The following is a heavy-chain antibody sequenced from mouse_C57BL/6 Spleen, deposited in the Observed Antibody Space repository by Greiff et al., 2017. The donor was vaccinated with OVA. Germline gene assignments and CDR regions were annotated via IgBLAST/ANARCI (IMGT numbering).Heavy chain of an antibody. Sequence: EVQVVESGEGLVKPGGSLKLSCAASGFTFSSYAMSWVRQTPEKRLEWVAYISSGGDYIYYADTVKGRFTISRDNARNTLYLQMSSLKSEDTAMYYCTSSYYSNYDLAYWGQGTLVTVSA. D-gene: IGHD2-5*01. J-gene: IGHJ3*01. CDR1: GFTFSSYA. CDR3: TSSYYSNYDLAY. CDR2: ISSGGDYI. V-gene: IGHV5-9-1*02.